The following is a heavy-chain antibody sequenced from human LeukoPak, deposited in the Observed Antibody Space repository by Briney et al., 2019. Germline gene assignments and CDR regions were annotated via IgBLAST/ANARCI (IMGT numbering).Heavy chain of an antibody. CDR3: ARGILSGSYLIY. Sequence: PSETLSLTCTVSGYSISSGYYWGWIRQPPGKGLEWIGSICHSGSTYYNPSLKSRVTISVDTSKNQFSLKLSSVTAADTAVYYCARGILSGSYLIYWGQGTLVTVSS. D-gene: IGHD1-26*01. CDR1: GYSISSGYY. V-gene: IGHV4-38-2*02. J-gene: IGHJ4*02. CDR2: ICHSGST.